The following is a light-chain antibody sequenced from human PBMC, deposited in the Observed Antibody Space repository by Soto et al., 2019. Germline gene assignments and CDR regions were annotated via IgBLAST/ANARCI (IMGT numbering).Light chain of an antibody. CDR2: AAS. CDR1: QGISSY. J-gene: IGKJ5*01. Sequence: IQLTQSPSSLSASVGDGVTIPCRASQGISSYLAWYQQKPGKAPKLLIYAASTLQSGGPSRFSGSGSGTDFTLTTSSLQPEDFATDYCQQPNSYPITFGQGTRLEIK. V-gene: IGKV1-9*01. CDR3: QQPNSYPIT.